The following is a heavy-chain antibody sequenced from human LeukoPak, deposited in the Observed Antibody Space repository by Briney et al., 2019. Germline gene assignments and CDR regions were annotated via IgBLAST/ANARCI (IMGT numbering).Heavy chain of an antibody. J-gene: IGHJ4*02. CDR3: AILAAAGQDGFDY. Sequence: SETLSLTCTVSGGPISSGDYYWSWIRQPPGKGLEWIGYIYYSGSTYYNPSLKSRVTISVDTSKNQFSLKLSSVTAADTAVYYCAILAAAGQDGFDYWGQGTLVTVSS. CDR1: GGPISSGDYY. V-gene: IGHV4-30-4*01. CDR2: IYYSGST. D-gene: IGHD6-13*01.